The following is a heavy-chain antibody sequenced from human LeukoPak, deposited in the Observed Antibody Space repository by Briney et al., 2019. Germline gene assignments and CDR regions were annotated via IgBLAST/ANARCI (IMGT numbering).Heavy chain of an antibody. CDR2: ISAYNGNT. CDR1: GYTFTSYG. J-gene: IGHJ4*02. CDR3: ARQFVHTRYGDY. Sequence: ASVKVSCKASGYTFTSYGISWVRQAPGQGLEWMGWISAYNGNTNYAQKFHGRVTMTSNTSISTAYMELSSLRSEDTAVYYCARQFVHTRYGDYWGQGTLVTVSS. D-gene: IGHD4-17*01. V-gene: IGHV1-18*01.